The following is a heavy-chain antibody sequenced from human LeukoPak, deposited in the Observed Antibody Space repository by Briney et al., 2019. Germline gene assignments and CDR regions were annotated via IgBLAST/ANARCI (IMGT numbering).Heavy chain of an antibody. D-gene: IGHD4-11*01. Sequence: PSETLSLTCTVSGGSISSYYWSWIRQPAGKGLEWIGRIYTSGSTNYNPSLKSRVTKSVDTSKNQFSLKLSSVTAADTAVYYCARGGQTTVTTYYYYMDVWGKGPRSPSP. CDR2: IYTSGST. CDR3: ARGGQTTVTTYYYYMDV. CDR1: GGSISSYY. J-gene: IGHJ6*03. V-gene: IGHV4-4*07.